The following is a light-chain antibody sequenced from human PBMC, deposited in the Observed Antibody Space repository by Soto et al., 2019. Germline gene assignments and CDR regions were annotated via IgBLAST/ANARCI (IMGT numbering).Light chain of an antibody. J-gene: IGLJ1*01. CDR2: DVS. CDR3: CSYAGMYTRYV. CDR1: SSDVGGYNY. Sequence: QSALTQPRSVSGSPGQSVTISCTGTSSDVGGYNYVSWYQQHPGKAPKVMIYDVSKRPSGVPDRFSGSKSGNTASLTISGLQAEDEADYYCCSYAGMYTRYVFGTGTKLTVL. V-gene: IGLV2-11*01.